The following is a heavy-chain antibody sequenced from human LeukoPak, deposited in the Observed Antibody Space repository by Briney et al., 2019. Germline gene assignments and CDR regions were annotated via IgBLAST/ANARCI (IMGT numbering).Heavy chain of an antibody. CDR2: ISYEGSNK. J-gene: IGHJ4*02. Sequence: GRSLRLSCAASGFTFSSYGMHWVRQAPGKGLERVAVISYEGSNKYYADSVKGRFTISRDNSKNTLYLQMNSLRAEDTAVYYCAKIHSATVVTSCGLWGQGTLVSVSS. V-gene: IGHV3-30*18. CDR3: AKIHSATVVTSCGL. CDR1: GFTFSSYG. D-gene: IGHD4-23*01.